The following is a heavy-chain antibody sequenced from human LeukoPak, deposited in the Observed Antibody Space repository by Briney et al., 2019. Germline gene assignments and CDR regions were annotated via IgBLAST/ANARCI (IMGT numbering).Heavy chain of an antibody. V-gene: IGHV3-23*01. D-gene: IGHD6-13*01. Sequence: GGSLRLSCAASGFTFSSYGMSWVRQAPGKGLEWVSAISGSGGSTYYADSVKGRFTISRDNSKNTLYLQMNSLRAEDTAVYYCAKDVTGIAAAAVDWFDPWGQGTLVTVSS. CDR1: GFTFSSYG. J-gene: IGHJ5*02. CDR3: AKDVTGIAAAAVDWFDP. CDR2: ISGSGGST.